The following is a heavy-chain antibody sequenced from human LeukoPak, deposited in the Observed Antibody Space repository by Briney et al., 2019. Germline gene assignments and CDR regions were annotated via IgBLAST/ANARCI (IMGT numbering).Heavy chain of an antibody. CDR2: IYHSGST. J-gene: IGHJ3*02. Sequence: PTETLSLTCTVSGGSISSGGYYWSWIRQPPGKGLEWIGYIYHSGSTYYNPSLKSRVTISVDRSKNQFSLKLSSVTAADTAVYYCASYGGSYTAQGAFDIWGQGTMVTVSS. CDR1: GGSISSGGYY. V-gene: IGHV4-30-2*01. D-gene: IGHD1-26*01. CDR3: ASYGGSYTAQGAFDI.